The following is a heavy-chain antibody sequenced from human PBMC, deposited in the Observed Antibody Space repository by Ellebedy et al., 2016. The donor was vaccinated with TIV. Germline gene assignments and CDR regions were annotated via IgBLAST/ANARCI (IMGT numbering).Heavy chain of an antibody. D-gene: IGHD3-16*02. Sequence: ASVKVSCKASGGTFSSYAINWVRQAPGQGLEWMGWISAYNGNTNYAQKFQGRVTMTTDTSTSTAYMELSSLRSDDTAVYYCARGHDYIWGSYRLPDYWGQGTLVTVSS. CDR2: ISAYNGNT. CDR1: GGTFSSYA. V-gene: IGHV1-18*01. CDR3: ARGHDYIWGSYRLPDY. J-gene: IGHJ4*02.